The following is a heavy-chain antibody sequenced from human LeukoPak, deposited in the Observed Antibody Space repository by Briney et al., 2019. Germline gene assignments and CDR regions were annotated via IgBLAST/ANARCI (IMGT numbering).Heavy chain of an antibody. V-gene: IGHV3-53*01. D-gene: IGHD6-13*01. CDR2: IYSGGST. J-gene: IGHJ1*01. CDR3: ARGIAAAGERYFQH. CDR1: GFTVSSNY. Sequence: PGGSLRLSCAASGFTVSSNYMSWVRQAPGKGLGWGSVIYSGGSTCYADSVKGRFTISRDNSKNTLYLQMNSLRAEDTAVYYCARGIAAAGERYFQHWGQGTLVTVSS.